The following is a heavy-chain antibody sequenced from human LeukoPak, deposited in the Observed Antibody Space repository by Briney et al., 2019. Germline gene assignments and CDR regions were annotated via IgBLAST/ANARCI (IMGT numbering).Heavy chain of an antibody. CDR2: ISSSGSTI. D-gene: IGHD3-3*01. J-gene: IGHJ6*02. CDR3: ARGAPPDYDFWSGPYYYGMDV. V-gene: IGHV3-11*01. Sequence: GSLRLSCAASGFTFSDYYMSWIRQAPGKGLEWVSYISSSGSTIYYADSVKGRFTISRDNAKNSLYLQMKSLRAEDTAVYYCARGAPPDYDFWSGPYYYGMDVWGQGTTVTVSS. CDR1: GFTFSDYY.